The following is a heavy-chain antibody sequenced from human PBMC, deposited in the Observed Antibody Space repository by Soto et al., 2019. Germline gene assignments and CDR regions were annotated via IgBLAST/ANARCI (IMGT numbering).Heavy chain of an antibody. CDR1: GFTFTHSA. V-gene: IGHV1-58*01. CDR3: AAGGGGNYSVDY. D-gene: IGHD1-26*01. CDR2: IVVGSGNT. J-gene: IGHJ4*02. Sequence: SVKVSCKASGFTFTHSAVQWVRQARGQCREWIGWIVVGSGNTKFVKKFQERVTITSDMSTSTAYRELSSLRSADTAVYSCAAGGGGNYSVDYWGQGTRATVSS.